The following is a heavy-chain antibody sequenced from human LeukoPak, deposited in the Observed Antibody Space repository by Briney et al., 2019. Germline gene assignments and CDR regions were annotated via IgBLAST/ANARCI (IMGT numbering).Heavy chain of an antibody. CDR1: GGSISSGGYY. Sequence: KPSQTLSLTCTVSGGSISSGGYYWSWIRQHPGKGLEWIGYIYYSGNTYYNPSLKSRVTISVDTSKNQFSLKLSSVTAADTAVHYCARGYCTSSSCFARHWFDPWGQGTLVTVSS. V-gene: IGHV4-31*03. CDR3: ARGYCTSSSCFARHWFDP. CDR2: IYYSGNT. J-gene: IGHJ5*02. D-gene: IGHD2-2*01.